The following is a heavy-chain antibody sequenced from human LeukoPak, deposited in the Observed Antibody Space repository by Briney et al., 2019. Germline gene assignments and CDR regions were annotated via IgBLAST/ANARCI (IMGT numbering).Heavy chain of an antibody. CDR2: TYYRSKWYN. Sequence: SQTLSLTCAISGDSVSSNSAAWNWIRQSPSRGLEWLGRTYYRSKWYNDYAVSVKSRITINPDTSKNQSSLQLNSVTPEDTAVYYCARDRGYGSGSYLEVYFDNWGQGTLVTVSS. V-gene: IGHV6-1*01. CDR1: GDSVSSNSAA. D-gene: IGHD3-10*01. J-gene: IGHJ4*02. CDR3: ARDRGYGSGSYLEVYFDN.